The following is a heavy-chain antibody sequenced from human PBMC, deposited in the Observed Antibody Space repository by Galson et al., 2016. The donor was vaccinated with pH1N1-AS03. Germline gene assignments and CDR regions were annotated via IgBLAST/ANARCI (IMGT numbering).Heavy chain of an antibody. D-gene: IGHD6-19*01. CDR3: ARRGPVAGVDY. Sequence: SVKVSCKASVYTFSGYYIHWVRQAPGQGLEWMGWINVNSGATTYTQKSQGRVTMTRDTSISTAYMELNTLTSEDTAVYYCARRGPVAGVDYWGQGTLVTVSS. J-gene: IGHJ4*02. CDR2: INVNSGAT. CDR1: VYTFSGYY. V-gene: IGHV1-2*02.